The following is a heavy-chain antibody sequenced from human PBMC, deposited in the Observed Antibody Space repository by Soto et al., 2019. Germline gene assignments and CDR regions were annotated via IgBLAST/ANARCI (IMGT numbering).Heavy chain of an antibody. V-gene: IGHV4-30-4*01. CDR3: ARDRPVGPYAYKEYYGMDV. CDR2: LYYSGAT. D-gene: IGHD3-16*01. CDR1: GGYIRSEDHY. Sequence: QVQLQESGPGLVKASQTLSLTCTISGGYIRSEDHYWSWVRQSPGKGLEWIGHLYYSGATYRNEALPRRVTIALDMSQNQFSLHMRSATAADTATYFCARDRPVGPYAYKEYYGMDVWGQGTTVTVSS. J-gene: IGHJ6*02.